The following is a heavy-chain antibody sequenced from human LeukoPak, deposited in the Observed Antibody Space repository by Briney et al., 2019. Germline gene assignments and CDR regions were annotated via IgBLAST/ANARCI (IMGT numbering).Heavy chain of an antibody. V-gene: IGHV3-9*01. J-gene: IGHJ4*02. Sequence: PGGSLRLSCAASGFTFDDYAMHWVRQAPGKGLEWVSGISWNSGSIGYADSVKGRFTISRDNAKNSLYLQMNSLRAEDTALYYCAKDMGIAVARSYFDYWGQGTLVTVSS. CDR2: ISWNSGSI. D-gene: IGHD6-19*01. CDR3: AKDMGIAVARSYFDY. CDR1: GFTFDDYA.